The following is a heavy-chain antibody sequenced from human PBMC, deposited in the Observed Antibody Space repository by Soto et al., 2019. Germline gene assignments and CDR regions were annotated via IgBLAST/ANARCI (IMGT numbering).Heavy chain of an antibody. J-gene: IGHJ3*02. CDR3: ARDRYSSGWYAGEAFDI. CDR2: IIPIFGTA. V-gene: IGHV1-69*13. D-gene: IGHD6-19*01. Sequence: WASVKVSCKASGGTFSSYAISWVRQAPGQGLEWMGGIIPIFGTANYAQKFQGRVTITADESTSTAYMELSSLRSEDTAVYYCARDRYSSGWYAGEAFDIWGQGTMVTVSS. CDR1: GGTFSSYA.